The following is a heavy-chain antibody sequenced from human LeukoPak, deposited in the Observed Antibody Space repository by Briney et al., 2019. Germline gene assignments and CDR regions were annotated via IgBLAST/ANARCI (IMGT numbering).Heavy chain of an antibody. CDR2: IRSKAYGGTT. V-gene: IGHV3-49*04. J-gene: IGHJ4*02. Sequence: GGSLRLSCTASGFTFGGYAMSWVRQAPGKGLEWVGFIRSKAYGGTTEYAASVKGRFTISRDDSKSIAYLQMNSLKTEDTAVYYCTRAPYCSGGSCYDYWGQGTLVTVSS. D-gene: IGHD2-15*01. CDR3: TRAPYCSGGSCYDY. CDR1: GFTFGGYA.